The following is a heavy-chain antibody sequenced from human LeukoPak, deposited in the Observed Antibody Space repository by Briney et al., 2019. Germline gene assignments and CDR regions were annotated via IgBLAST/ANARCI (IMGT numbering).Heavy chain of an antibody. CDR1: GYTFTSYG. V-gene: IGHV1-2*02. CDR3: ARAFSTELYYYYYYMDV. CDR2: INPNSGGT. J-gene: IGHJ6*03. D-gene: IGHD3-16*01. Sequence: ASVKVSCKASGYTFTSYGISWVRQAPGQGLEWMGWINPNSGGTNYAQKFQGRVTMTRDTSISTAYMELSRLRSDDTAVYYCARAFSTELYYYYYYMDVWGKGTTVTVSS.